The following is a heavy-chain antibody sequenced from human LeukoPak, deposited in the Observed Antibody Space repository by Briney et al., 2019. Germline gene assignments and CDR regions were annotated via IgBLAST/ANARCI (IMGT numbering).Heavy chain of an antibody. J-gene: IGHJ4*02. D-gene: IGHD2-21*01. CDR2: IIPILGIA. CDR3: AESGAYCGGDCYSGSFDY. V-gene: IGHV1-69*02. CDR1: GGTFSSYT. Sequence: SVKVSCKASGGTFSSYTISWVPQAPGQGLEWMGRIIPILGIANYPQKFQGRVTITADKSTSTAYMELSSLRSEDTAVYYCAESGAYCGGDCYSGSFDYWGQGTLVTVSS.